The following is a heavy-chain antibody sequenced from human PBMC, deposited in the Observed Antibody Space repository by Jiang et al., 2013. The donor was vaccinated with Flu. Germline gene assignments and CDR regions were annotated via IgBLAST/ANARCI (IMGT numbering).Heavy chain of an antibody. CDR2: FDPEDGET. V-gene: IGHV1-24*01. CDR3: ATVSPGVGPPAFDI. D-gene: IGHD3-10*01. J-gene: IGHJ3*02. CDR1: GYTLTELS. Sequence: GAEVKKPGASVKVSCKVSGYTLTELSMHWVRQAPGKGLEWMGGFDPEDGETIYAQKFQGRVTMTEDTSTDTAYMELSSLRSEDTAVYYCATVSPGVGPPAFDIWGQGTMVTVSS.